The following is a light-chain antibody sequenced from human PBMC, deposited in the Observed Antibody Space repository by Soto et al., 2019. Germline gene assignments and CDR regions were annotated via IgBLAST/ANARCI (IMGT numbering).Light chain of an antibody. J-gene: IGLJ1*01. CDR1: RTDVGGYNF. CDR3: CSYVSSETYV. Sequence: QSVLTQPASVSGSPGQSITISCTGTRTDVGGYNFVSWYQQHPGKDPKLIIYEVSNRPSGVSNSFSGSKSDNTASLTISGLQAEDEADYYCCSYVSSETYVFGTGTKVTVL. CDR2: EVS. V-gene: IGLV2-14*01.